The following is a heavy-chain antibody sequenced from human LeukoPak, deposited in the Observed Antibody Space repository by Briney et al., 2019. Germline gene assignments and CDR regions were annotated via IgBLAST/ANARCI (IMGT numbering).Heavy chain of an antibody. D-gene: IGHD3-22*01. CDR1: GFTFSSYS. CDR2: ISSSSSII. V-gene: IGHV3-48*01. Sequence: GGSLRLSCAASGFTFSSYSMNWVRQAPGKGLEWVLYISSSSSIIYYADSVKGRFTISRNNAKNSLYLQMNSLRAEDTAVFYCARETYYYDSSGEDAFDIWGQGTMVTVSS. CDR3: ARETYYYDSSGEDAFDI. J-gene: IGHJ3*02.